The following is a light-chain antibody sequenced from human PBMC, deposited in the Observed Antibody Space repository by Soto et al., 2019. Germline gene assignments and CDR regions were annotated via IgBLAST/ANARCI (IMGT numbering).Light chain of an antibody. CDR3: QQSFNTAGIT. Sequence: EIQRTQSPSSLSASVGDRVTITCRASQSISSYLNWYQQKPGKAPKLLIYAASSLQSGVPSRFSGSGCGTDFSLSISSLQPADFLTYYGQQSFNTAGITFGQGTQLEIK. J-gene: IGKJ5*01. CDR1: QSISSY. V-gene: IGKV1-39*01. CDR2: AAS.